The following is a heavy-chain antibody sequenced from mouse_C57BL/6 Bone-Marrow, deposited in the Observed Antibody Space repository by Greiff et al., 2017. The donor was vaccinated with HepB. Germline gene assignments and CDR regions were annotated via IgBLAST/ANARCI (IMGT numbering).Heavy chain of an antibody. J-gene: IGHJ2*01. CDR3: ARTKLTGTFDY. V-gene: IGHV1-59*01. Sequence: QVQLQQSGAELVRPGTSVKLSCKASGYTFTSYWMHWVKQRPGQGLEWIGVIDPSDSYTNYNQKFKGKATLTVDTSSSTAYMQLSSLTSEDSAVYYCARTKLTGTFDYWGQGTTLTVSS. CDR1: GYTFTSYW. CDR2: IDPSDSYT. D-gene: IGHD4-1*01.